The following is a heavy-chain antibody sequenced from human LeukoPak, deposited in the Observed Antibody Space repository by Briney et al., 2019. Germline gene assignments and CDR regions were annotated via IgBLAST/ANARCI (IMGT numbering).Heavy chain of an antibody. CDR2: INHSGST. CDR3: ARVEYSNFHSHDY. J-gene: IGHJ4*02. D-gene: IGHD4-4*01. CDR1: GGSFSGYY. V-gene: IGHV4-34*01. Sequence: SETLSLTCAVYGGSFSGYYWSWIRQPPGKGLEWIGEINHSGSTNYNPSLKSRVTISVDTSKNQFSLKLSSVTAADTAVYYCARVEYSNFHSHDYWGQGTLVTVSS.